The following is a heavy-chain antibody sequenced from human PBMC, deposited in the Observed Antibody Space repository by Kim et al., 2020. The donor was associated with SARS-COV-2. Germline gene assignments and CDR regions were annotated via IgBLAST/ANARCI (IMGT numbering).Heavy chain of an antibody. CDR3: ARDVVWFGEGGMDV. CDR2: IYYSGST. V-gene: IGHV4-39*07. Sequence: SETLSLTCTVSGGSISSSSYYWGWIRQPPGKGLEWIGSIYYSGSTYYNPFLKSRVTISVDTSKNQFSLKLSSVTAAATAVYYCARDVVWFGEGGMDVWGQGTTVTVSS. CDR1: GGSISSSSYY. J-gene: IGHJ6*02. D-gene: IGHD3-10*01.